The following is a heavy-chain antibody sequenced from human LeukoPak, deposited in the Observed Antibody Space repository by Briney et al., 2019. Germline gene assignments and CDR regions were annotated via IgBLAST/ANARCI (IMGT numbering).Heavy chain of an antibody. J-gene: IGHJ4*02. Sequence: SETLSLTCTVSGGSISSYYWGWIRQPPGKGLEWIGYIYYSGSTNYNPSLKSRVTISVDTSKNQFSLKLSSVTAADTAVYYCARHTEQQLRDDYFDYWGQGTLVTVSS. CDR2: IYYSGST. D-gene: IGHD6-13*01. CDR3: ARHTEQQLRDDYFDY. V-gene: IGHV4-59*08. CDR1: GGSISSYY.